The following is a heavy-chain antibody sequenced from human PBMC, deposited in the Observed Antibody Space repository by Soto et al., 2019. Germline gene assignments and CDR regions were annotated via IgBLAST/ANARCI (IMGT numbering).Heavy chain of an antibody. CDR3: AREQNVAGEGRFFDF. D-gene: IGHD6-19*01. CDR2: IKPNSGAT. J-gene: IGHJ4*02. V-gene: IGHV1-2*02. Sequence: QVQLVQSGAEVKKRGASVKVSCKTSGYTFSVYFIHWVRQAPGQGLEWMGWIKPNSGATNSAQKFKDRVTVTRDTSITTAYMELSGLTSDDTAVYFCAREQNVAGEGRFFDFWGQGTLVTVSS. CDR1: GYTFSVYF.